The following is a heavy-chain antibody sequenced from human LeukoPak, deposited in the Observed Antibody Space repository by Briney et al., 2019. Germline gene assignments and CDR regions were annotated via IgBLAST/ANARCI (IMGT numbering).Heavy chain of an antibody. CDR1: GSTLSNYG. V-gene: IGHV3-7*01. CDR3: ARGGLWGGDY. D-gene: IGHD3-16*01. CDR2: IKADGSDK. Sequence: GGSLRLSCAVSGSTLSNYGMTWVRQAPGRGLEWVATIKADGSDKYYVNSVKGRFTISRDNAKNSLSLQMDSLRAEDTAVYYCARGGLWGGDYWGQGTLVTVSS. J-gene: IGHJ4*02.